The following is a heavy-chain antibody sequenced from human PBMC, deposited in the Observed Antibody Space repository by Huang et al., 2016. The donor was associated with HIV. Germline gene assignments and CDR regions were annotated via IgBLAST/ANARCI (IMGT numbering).Heavy chain of an antibody. CDR1: GYIFTDDY. CDR3: ARAVVRGLIIRFDP. J-gene: IGHJ5*02. D-gene: IGHD3-10*01. V-gene: IGHV1-2*02. Sequence: QVQLVQSGAEVKKPGASVKVSCRTSGYIFTDDYIHWVRQAPGQGLGWMGWVNPKSGATNQAQRVQGRLNMTTDTSTSAVYRELANLGSDDTAVYYCARAVVRGLIIRFDPWGQGTLVTVSS. CDR2: VNPKSGAT.